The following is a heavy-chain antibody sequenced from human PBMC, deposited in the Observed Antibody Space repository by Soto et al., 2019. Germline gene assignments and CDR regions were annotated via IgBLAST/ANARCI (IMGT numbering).Heavy chain of an antibody. Sequence: QVQLVESGGGVVQPGRSLRLSCAASGFSFSDYGMHWVRQAPGKGLEWVAAIWYDGSNQYYADSVKGRFSISRDNSKNTLYLQMNSMRVDDTAIYYCARGYGSRSYSQDYWGQGTLVTVSS. CDR1: GFSFSDYG. CDR2: IWYDGSNQ. D-gene: IGHD3-10*01. CDR3: ARGYGSRSYSQDY. J-gene: IGHJ4*02. V-gene: IGHV3-33*01.